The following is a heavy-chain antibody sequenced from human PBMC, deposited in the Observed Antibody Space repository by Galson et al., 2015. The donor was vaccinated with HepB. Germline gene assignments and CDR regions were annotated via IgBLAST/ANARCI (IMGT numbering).Heavy chain of an antibody. Sequence: SVKVSCKASGGTFSSYAISWVRQAPGQGLEWMGRIIPILGIANYAQKFQSRVTITADKFTSTAYMELSSLRSEDTAVYYCASIERLYGDYVPFDYWGQGTLVTVSS. CDR3: ASIERLYGDYVPFDY. CDR1: GGTFSSYA. J-gene: IGHJ4*02. CDR2: IIPILGIA. V-gene: IGHV1-69*04. D-gene: IGHD4-17*01.